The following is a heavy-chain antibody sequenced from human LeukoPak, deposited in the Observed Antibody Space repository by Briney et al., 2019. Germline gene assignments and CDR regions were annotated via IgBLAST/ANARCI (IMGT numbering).Heavy chain of an antibody. D-gene: IGHD3-16*01. CDR2: VNPSGGST. CDR3: AREDDDYVWGSWLLDY. V-gene: IGHV1-46*01. J-gene: IGHJ4*02. Sequence: ASVKVSCKASGYTFTSYYMHWVRQAPGQGLEWMGIVNPSGGSTSYAQKFQGRVTMTRDTSTSTVYMELSSLRAEDTAVYYCAREDDDYVWGSWLLDYWGQGTLVTVSS. CDR1: GYTFTSYY.